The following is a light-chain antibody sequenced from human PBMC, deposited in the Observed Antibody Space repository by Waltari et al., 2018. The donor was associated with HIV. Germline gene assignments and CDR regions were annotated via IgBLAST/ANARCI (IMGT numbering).Light chain of an antibody. CDR2: GNT. CDR1: NPNIGAGYD. J-gene: IGLJ2*01. CDR3: QSYDSSLSRFHVL. Sequence: QSVLTPPHSVSGAPGQNVTIPRAGSNPNIGAGYDGPWYPQLPGTAPKLLIYGNTNRPSGVPDRFSASKSGTSASLAITGLQADDEAAYYCQSYDSSLSRFHVLFGGGTRLTVL. V-gene: IGLV1-40*01.